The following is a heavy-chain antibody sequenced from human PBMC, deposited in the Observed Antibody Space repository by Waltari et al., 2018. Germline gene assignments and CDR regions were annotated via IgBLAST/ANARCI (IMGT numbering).Heavy chain of an antibody. CDR2: IDSSGTT. Sequence: QVRLQESGPGLLKPSETLSLTCTVSGDSISRNNLFWAWLRLTPGKGLEWNGSIDSSGTTYVNPSLKGRVDISVDTPNNQFSLRLSSVTAADTAIYYCANRYYYDPRGYPYDAFDIWGQGTSVTVSS. V-gene: IGHV4-39*01. J-gene: IGHJ3*02. CDR3: ANRYYYDPRGYPYDAFDI. CDR1: GDSISRNNLF. D-gene: IGHD3-3*01.